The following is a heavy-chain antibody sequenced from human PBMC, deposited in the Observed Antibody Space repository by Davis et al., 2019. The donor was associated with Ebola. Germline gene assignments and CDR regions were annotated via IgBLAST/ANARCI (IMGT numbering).Heavy chain of an antibody. CDR3: AKTRNNWYFDF. CDR1: GFTFSSYA. CDR2: ISIGGENT. V-gene: IGHV3-23*01. Sequence: GESLKISCAASGFTFSSYAMSWVRQASGKGLEWVSSISIGGENTYYADSVKGRFTISRDNSKNTVYLQMSSLRAEDTAAYYCAKTRNNWYFDFWGRGTLVTVSS. J-gene: IGHJ2*01. D-gene: IGHD1/OR15-1a*01.